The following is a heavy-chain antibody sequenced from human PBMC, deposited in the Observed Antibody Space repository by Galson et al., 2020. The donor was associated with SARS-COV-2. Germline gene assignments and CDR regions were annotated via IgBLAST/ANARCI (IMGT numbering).Heavy chain of an antibody. CDR2: ISYDGHTK. D-gene: IGHD2-15*01. V-gene: IGHV3-30*04. CDR3: ARGGGAVVVVGATPFYH. Sequence: GGSLRLSCGASGFTFSSYALHWVRQTPGKGLECVAVISYDGHTKYYADSVKGRFTISRDNSKNTLFLQLNTLRVEDSAVYFCARGGGAVVVVGATPFYHWGQGTRVTVS. J-gene: IGHJ4*02. CDR1: GFTFSSYA.